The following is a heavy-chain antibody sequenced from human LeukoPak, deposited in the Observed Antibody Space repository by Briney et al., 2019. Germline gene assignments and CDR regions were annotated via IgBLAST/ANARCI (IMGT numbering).Heavy chain of an antibody. V-gene: IGHV4-61*02. CDR3: ATVGAVAGKYYFDY. CDR1: GGSISSGTYY. J-gene: IGHJ4*02. CDR2: IYKSGST. Sequence: SETLSLTCTVSGGSISSGTYYWRWIRQPAEKGLEWIERIYKSGSTNYNPSLKSRVTISADTSKNQFSLKLSSVTAADTAVYYCATVGAVAGKYYFDYWGQGTLVTVSS. D-gene: IGHD6-19*01.